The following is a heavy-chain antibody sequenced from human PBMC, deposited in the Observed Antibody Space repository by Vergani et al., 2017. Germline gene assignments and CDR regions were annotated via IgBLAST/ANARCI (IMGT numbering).Heavy chain of an antibody. D-gene: IGHD1-1*01. Sequence: EVHLAESGGGLVMPGGSLRLSCVTSGFSFSDTWMAWVRQAPGKGLEWIGRIRNKANDYTTQYAASVKGRFTISRDDSKSYLYLQMNSLQTEDTALYYCVRVKGSNWNDHLYDIWGQGTLVTVSS. V-gene: IGHV3-72*01. CDR2: IRNKANDYTT. CDR1: GFSFSDTW. J-gene: IGHJ3*02. CDR3: VRVKGSNWNDHLYDI.